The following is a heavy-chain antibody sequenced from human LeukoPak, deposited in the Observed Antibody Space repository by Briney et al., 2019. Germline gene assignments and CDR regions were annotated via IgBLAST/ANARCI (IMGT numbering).Heavy chain of an antibody. J-gene: IGHJ5*02. CDR3: ARGFRLSAIEDWFDP. D-gene: IGHD2-2*02. CDR2: ITPNSGGT. Sequence: ASVKVSCKASGYTFTAYYVHWVRQAPGQGLEWMGWITPNSGGTKYAQKFQGRVTMTRDTSISTAYMELSGLRSDDTAVDYCARGFRLSAIEDWFDPWGQGTLVTVSS. CDR1: GYTFTAYY. V-gene: IGHV1-2*02.